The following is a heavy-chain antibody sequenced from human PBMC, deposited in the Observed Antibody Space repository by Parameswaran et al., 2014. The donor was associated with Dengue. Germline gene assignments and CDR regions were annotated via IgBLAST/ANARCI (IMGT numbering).Heavy chain of an antibody. CDR3: ARDDYYGSGTFFYYYYGMDV. D-gene: IGHD3-10*01. Sequence: VRQAPGKGLEWVANIKQDGSEKYYVDSVKGRFTISRDNAKNSLYLQMNSLRAEDTAVYYCARDDYYGSGTFFYYYYGMDVWGQGTTVTVSS. V-gene: IGHV3-7*01. J-gene: IGHJ6*02. CDR2: IKQDGSEK.